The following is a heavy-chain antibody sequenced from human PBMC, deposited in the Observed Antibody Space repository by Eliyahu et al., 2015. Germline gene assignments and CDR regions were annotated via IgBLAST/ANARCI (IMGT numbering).Heavy chain of an antibody. V-gene: IGHV4-39*01. CDR1: GGSISSSRYY. Sequence: QLQLQESGPGLVKPSETLSLTCTVSGGSISSSRYYWGWIRQPPGKGLEWIGSIYYSGXXYYXPSLKSRVTISVDTSKNQFSLKLSSVTAADTAVYYCARKGAVVAKFDYWGQGTLVTVSS. CDR2: IYYSGXX. CDR3: ARKGAVVAKFDY. J-gene: IGHJ4*02. D-gene: IGHD2-15*01.